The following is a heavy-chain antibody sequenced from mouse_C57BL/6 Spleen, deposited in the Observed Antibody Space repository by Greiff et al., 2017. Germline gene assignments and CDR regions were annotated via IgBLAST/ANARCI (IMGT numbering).Heavy chain of an antibody. Sequence: VMLVESGAELVKPGASVKISCKASGYAFSSYWMNWVKQRPGKGLEWIGQIYPGDGDTNYNGKFKGKATLTADKSSSTAYMQLSSLTSEDSAVYFCARSTVVEAMDYWGQGTSVTVSS. V-gene: IGHV1-80*01. CDR3: ARSTVVEAMDY. CDR2: IYPGDGDT. J-gene: IGHJ4*01. D-gene: IGHD1-1*01. CDR1: GYAFSSYW.